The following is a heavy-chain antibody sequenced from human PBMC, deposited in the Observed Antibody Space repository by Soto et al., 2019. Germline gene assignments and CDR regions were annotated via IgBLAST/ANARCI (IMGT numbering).Heavy chain of an antibody. CDR2: ISSSSSTI. V-gene: IGHV3-48*02. Sequence: GGSLRLSCAASGFTFSSYSMNWVRQAPGKGLEWVSYISSSSSTIYYADSVKGRFTISRDNAKNSLYLQMNSLRDGDTAVYYCARDGDANGYCSGGSCYSGFDYWGQGTLVTVSS. CDR3: ARDGDANGYCSGGSCYSGFDY. J-gene: IGHJ4*02. D-gene: IGHD2-15*01. CDR1: GFTFSSYS.